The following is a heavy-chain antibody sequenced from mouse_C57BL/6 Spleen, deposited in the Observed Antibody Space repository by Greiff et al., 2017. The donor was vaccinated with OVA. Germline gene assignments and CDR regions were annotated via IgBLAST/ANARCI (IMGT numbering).Heavy chain of an antibody. J-gene: IGHJ4*01. CDR1: GYTFTSYW. CDR3: ARRYYGSSLYAMDY. V-gene: IGHV1-64*01. D-gene: IGHD1-1*01. CDR2: IHPNSGST. Sequence: QVQLQQPGAELVKPGASVTLSCKASGYTFTSYWMHWVKQRPGQGLEWIGMIHPNSGSTNYNEKFKSKATLTVDKSSSTAYMQLSSLTSEDSAVYYCARRYYGSSLYAMDYWGQGTSVTVSS.